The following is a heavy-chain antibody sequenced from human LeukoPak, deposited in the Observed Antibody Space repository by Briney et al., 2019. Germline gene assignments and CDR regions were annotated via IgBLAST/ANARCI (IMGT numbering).Heavy chain of an antibody. CDR3: ARDAEMATTYYFDY. V-gene: IGHV3-30*04. CDR1: GFTFSINA. D-gene: IGHD5-24*01. Sequence: PGGSLRLSCAASGFTFSINAMHWVRQAPGKGLEWVAVISYDGSNKYYADSVKGRFTISRDNSKNTLYLQMNSLRPEDTAVYYCARDAEMATTYYFDYWGQGTLVTVSS. J-gene: IGHJ4*02. CDR2: ISYDGSNK.